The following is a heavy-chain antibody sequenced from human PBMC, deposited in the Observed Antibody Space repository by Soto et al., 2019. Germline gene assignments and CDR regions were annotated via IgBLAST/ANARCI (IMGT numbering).Heavy chain of an antibody. CDR2: INAGNGNT. J-gene: IGHJ5*02. V-gene: IGHV1-3*01. CDR1: GYSFNSHS. Sequence: GASVNVSCKAPGYSFNSHSIHWVRQAPGQRPEWLGWINAGNGNTYYSEKFEGRVTFTRDTAATTVNMELTSLTSEDTAIYYCGRDQSGIGYYVDWFDPWGQGTLVTVSS. D-gene: IGHD3-10*02. CDR3: GRDQSGIGYYVDWFDP.